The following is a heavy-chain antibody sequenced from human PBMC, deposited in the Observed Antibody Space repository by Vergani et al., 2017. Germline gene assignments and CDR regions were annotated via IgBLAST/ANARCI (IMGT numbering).Heavy chain of an antibody. CDR3: AKAQLPEYSSGLDY. CDR2: ISWNSGSI. J-gene: IGHJ4*02. D-gene: IGHD6-19*01. CDR1: GFTFDDYA. Sequence: EVQLVESGGGLVQPGRSLRLSCAASGFTFDDYAMHWVRQAPGKGLEWVSGISWNSGSIGYADSVKGRFTISRDKAKNSLYLQMNSLRAEDTALYYCAKAQLPEYSSGLDYWGQGTLVTVSS. V-gene: IGHV3-9*01.